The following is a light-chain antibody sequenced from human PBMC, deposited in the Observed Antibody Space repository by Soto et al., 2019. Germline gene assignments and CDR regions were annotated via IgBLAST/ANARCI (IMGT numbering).Light chain of an antibody. CDR3: ATWDDSLSAAG. V-gene: IGLV1-51*01. CDR1: SSNIGNNY. CDR2: DNN. J-gene: IGLJ1*01. Sequence: QSVLTQPPSVSAAPGQTVTISCSGTSSNIGNNYVSWYQHLPGTAPKLLISDNNNRPSGIPDRFSGSKSGTPATLAITGLQTGDEADYYCATWDDSLSAAGFGPGTKLTVL.